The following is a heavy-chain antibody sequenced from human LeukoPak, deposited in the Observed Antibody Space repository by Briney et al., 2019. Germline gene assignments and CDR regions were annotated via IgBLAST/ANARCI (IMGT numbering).Heavy chain of an antibody. CDR1: AFTLGDWY. Sequence: GGSLRLSCTASAFTLGDWYTSWIRQAPGKGLEWISYISNIGTTTYYAESVKGRFTISRDNAKNSLYLQMNSLRAEDTAVYYCACDFRYLGHDFWGQGTLVTVSS. CDR3: ACDFRYLGHDF. D-gene: IGHD2-21*02. V-gene: IGHV3-11*01. J-gene: IGHJ4*02. CDR2: ISNIGTTT.